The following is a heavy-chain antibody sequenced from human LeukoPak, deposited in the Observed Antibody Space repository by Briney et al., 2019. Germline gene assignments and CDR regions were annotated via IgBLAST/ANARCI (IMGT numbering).Heavy chain of an antibody. J-gene: IGHJ3*02. Sequence: GGSLRLSCAAFGFTFSSYAMHWVRQAPGKGLEWVAVISYDGSNKYYADSVKGRFTISRDNSKNTLYLQMNSLRAEDTAVYYCASPTTELDNDAFDIWGQGTMVTVSS. CDR2: ISYDGSNK. V-gene: IGHV3-30*04. CDR1: GFTFSSYA. CDR3: ASPTTELDNDAFDI. D-gene: IGHD4-17*01.